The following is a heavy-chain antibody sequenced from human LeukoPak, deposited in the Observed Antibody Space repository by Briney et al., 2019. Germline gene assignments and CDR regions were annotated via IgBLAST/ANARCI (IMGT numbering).Heavy chain of an antibody. CDR3: ARTVRAAAAGTVRARNAFDI. Sequence: ASVKVSCKVSGYTLTELSMHWVRQAPGKGLEWMGGFDPEDGETIYAQKFQGRVTMTEDTSTDTAYMELSSLRSEDTAVYYCARTVRAAAAGTVRARNAFDIWGQGTMVTVSS. J-gene: IGHJ3*02. V-gene: IGHV1-24*01. D-gene: IGHD6-13*01. CDR1: GYTLTELS. CDR2: FDPEDGET.